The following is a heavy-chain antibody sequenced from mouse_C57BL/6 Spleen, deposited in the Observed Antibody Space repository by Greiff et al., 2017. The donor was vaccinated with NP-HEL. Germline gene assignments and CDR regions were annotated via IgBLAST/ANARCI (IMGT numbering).Heavy chain of an antibody. CDR2: IDPEDGET. D-gene: IGHD1-1*01. V-gene: IGHV14-2*01. CDR3: ARSGFITTVVADYFDY. J-gene: IGHJ2*01. Sequence: EVQLKQSGAELVKPGASVKLSCTASGFNIKDYYMHWVKQRTEQGLEWIGRIDPEDGETKYAPKFQGKATITADTSSNTAYLQLSSLTSEDTAVYYCARSGFITTVVADYFDYWGQGTTLTVSS. CDR1: GFNIKDYY.